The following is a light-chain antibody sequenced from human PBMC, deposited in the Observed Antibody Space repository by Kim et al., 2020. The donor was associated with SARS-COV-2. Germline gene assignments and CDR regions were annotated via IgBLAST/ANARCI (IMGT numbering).Light chain of an antibody. Sequence: EIVMTQSPATLSVSPGERATLSCRASQSVSNNLAWYQQKPGQSPRLLIYGASTVATGIPDRVSGSGSGTEFTLTISSLQSEDFAVYYCQQYNNWPRTFGQGTKVEIK. J-gene: IGKJ1*01. V-gene: IGKV3-15*01. CDR1: QSVSNN. CDR3: QQYNNWPRT. CDR2: GAS.